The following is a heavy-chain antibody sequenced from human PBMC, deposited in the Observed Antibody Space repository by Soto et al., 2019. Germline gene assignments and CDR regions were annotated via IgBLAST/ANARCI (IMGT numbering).Heavy chain of an antibody. D-gene: IGHD3-9*01. Sequence: GGPLRPSCPAPEITFSNYAMHWVRQAPGKGLEWVSYIMPGSSYIFYADSVKGRFTISRDNDKNSLYLQMNSLRAEDTAVYYCAKAEEVTIWENYFDHWGQGTLVTVSS. CDR2: IMPGSSYI. J-gene: IGHJ4*02. CDR3: AKAEEVTIWENYFDH. V-gene: IGHV3-21*05. CDR1: EITFSNYA.